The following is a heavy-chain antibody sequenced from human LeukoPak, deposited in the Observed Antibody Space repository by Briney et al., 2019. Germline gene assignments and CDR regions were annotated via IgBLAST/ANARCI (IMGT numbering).Heavy chain of an antibody. J-gene: IGHJ4*02. CDR3: AKYSSSYVGFDY. Sequence: SETLSLTCAVSGGSISSGGYSWSWIRQPPGRGLEWIGYIYHSGSTYYNPSLKSRVTISVDTSRNQFSLKLSSVTAADTAVYYCAKYSSSYVGFDYWGQGTLVTVSS. CDR1: GGSISSGGYS. CDR2: IYHSGST. V-gene: IGHV4-30-2*01. D-gene: IGHD6-13*01.